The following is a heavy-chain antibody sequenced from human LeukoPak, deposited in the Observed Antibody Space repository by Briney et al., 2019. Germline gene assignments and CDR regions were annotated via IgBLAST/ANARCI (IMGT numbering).Heavy chain of an antibody. CDR2: IRPDGSDK. CDR3: SGRDSSRNPWAY. CDR1: GFTFNTFW. J-gene: IGHJ4*02. D-gene: IGHD2-2*01. V-gene: IGHV3-7*01. Sequence: GGSLRLSCAASGFTFNTFWMNWVRLAPGRGLEWLANIRPDGSDKYYVDSVRGRVTISRDNGKHLVYLEMNSLRLEDTAVYYCSGRDSSRNPWAYWGQGTLVSVSS.